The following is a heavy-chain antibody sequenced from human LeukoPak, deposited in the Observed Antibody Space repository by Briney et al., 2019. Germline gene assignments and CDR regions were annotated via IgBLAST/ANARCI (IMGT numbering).Heavy chain of an antibody. Sequence: GGSLRLSCAASGFTFSSYWMHWVRQAPGKGLVWVSRIKSDGSSTSYADSVKGRFTISRDNAKNTLYLQMNSLRAEDTAVYYCARDPGGGGAKGHNWCDPWGQGTLVTVSS. V-gene: IGHV3-74*01. J-gene: IGHJ5*02. CDR2: IKSDGSST. D-gene: IGHD2-21*01. CDR1: GFTFSSYW. CDR3: ARDPGGGGAKGHNWCDP.